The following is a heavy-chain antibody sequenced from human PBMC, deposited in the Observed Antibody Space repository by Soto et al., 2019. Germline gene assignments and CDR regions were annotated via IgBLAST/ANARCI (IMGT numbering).Heavy chain of an antibody. V-gene: IGHV4-38-2*02. Sequence: SSEALSLTCAVSGYSISSGYYWGWIRQPPGKGLEWIGSIYHSGSTYYNPSLKSRVTISVDTSKNQFSLKLSPVTAADTAVYYCAREGYCSGGSCYSRRGWFDPWGQGTLVTVSS. CDR1: GYSISSGYY. J-gene: IGHJ5*02. D-gene: IGHD2-15*01. CDR3: AREGYCSGGSCYSRRGWFDP. CDR2: IYHSGST.